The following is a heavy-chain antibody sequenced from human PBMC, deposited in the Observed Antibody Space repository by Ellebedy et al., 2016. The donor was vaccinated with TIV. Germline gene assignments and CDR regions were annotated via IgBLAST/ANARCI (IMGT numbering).Heavy chain of an antibody. Sequence: PGGSLRLSCAASGFTFSNYWMSWVRQAPGKGLEWVANIKQDGSETYYVDSVKGRFTISRDNAKNSIYLQMNNLRPEDTAVYYCARFSRGAPFVDYLYYMDVWGKGTAVTVSS. V-gene: IGHV3-7*01. CDR1: GFTFSNYW. CDR3: ARFSRGAPFVDYLYYMDV. CDR2: IKQDGSET. J-gene: IGHJ6*03. D-gene: IGHD2-15*01.